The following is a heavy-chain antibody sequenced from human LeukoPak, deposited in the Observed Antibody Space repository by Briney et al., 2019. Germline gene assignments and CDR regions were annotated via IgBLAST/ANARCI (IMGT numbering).Heavy chain of an antibody. J-gene: IGHJ3*01. CDR1: GDSISRSDW. CDR2: IYYSGRI. CDR3: AKTRSGTYYGDSFDV. Sequence: SETLSLTCAVPGDSISRSDWWAWIRQPPGKGLEWLGNIYYSGRIYHNPSLQSRVIMSVDSSKNQFSLRLDSVTAADTAVYYCAKTRSGTYYGDSFDVWGQGKLVIVSS. D-gene: IGHD1-26*01. V-gene: IGHV4-28*05.